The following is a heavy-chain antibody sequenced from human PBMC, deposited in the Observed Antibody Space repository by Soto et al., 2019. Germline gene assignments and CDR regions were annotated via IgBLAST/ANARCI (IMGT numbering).Heavy chain of an antibody. D-gene: IGHD1-26*01. Sequence: LKISCKGSGYSFASHWVAWVRQMPEKGLEWIGTIYPGDSDTKYSSAFRGHVTISADTSVSTAYLQWRSLEATDSAIYYCARYSGSYWHYLDFWGQGTLVTVSS. CDR2: IYPGDSDT. CDR3: ARYSGSYWHYLDF. V-gene: IGHV5-51*01. J-gene: IGHJ4*02. CDR1: GYSFASHW.